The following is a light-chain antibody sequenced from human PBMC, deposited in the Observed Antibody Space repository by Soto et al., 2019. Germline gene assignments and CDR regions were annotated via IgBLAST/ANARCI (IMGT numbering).Light chain of an antibody. CDR2: EAS. V-gene: IGKV3-11*01. CDR1: QSVRNF. Sequence: EVVLTQSPATLSLSPGERATLSCRASQSVRNFLAWYQQKPGQAPRLLIYEASNRAAGIPARFSGSGSGTAFTLTIGSLEPEDFGAYYCPQRTNWPRGTFGQGTNLEI. J-gene: IGKJ2*02. CDR3: PQRTNWPRGT.